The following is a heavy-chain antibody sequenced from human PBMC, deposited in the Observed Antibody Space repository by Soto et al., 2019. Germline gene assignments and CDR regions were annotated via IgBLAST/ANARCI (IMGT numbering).Heavy chain of an antibody. CDR2: IKQDGSEK. D-gene: IGHD3-10*01. CDR1: GFTFSSYW. V-gene: IGHV3-7*01. CDR3: ATYGSGSYYPWYYYYMDV. Sequence: QPGGSLRLSCAASGFTFSSYWMSWVRQAPGKGLEWVANIKQDGSEKYYVDSVKGRFTISRDNAKNSLYLQMNSLRAEDTAVYYCATYGSGSYYPWYYYYMDVWGKGTTVTVSS. J-gene: IGHJ6*03.